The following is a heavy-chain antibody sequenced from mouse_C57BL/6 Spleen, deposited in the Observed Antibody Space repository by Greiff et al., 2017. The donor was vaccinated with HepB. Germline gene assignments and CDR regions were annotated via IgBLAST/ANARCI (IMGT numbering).Heavy chain of an antibody. CDR2: ISYDGSN. Sequence: EVQLQESGPGLVKPSQSLSLTCSVTGYSITSGYYWNWIRQFPGNKLEWMGYISYDGSNNYNPSLKNRISITRDTSKNQFFLKLNSVTTEDTATYYCARVDYSNYVGYFDYWGQGTTLTVSS. V-gene: IGHV3-6*01. J-gene: IGHJ2*01. CDR1: GYSITSGYY. D-gene: IGHD2-5*01. CDR3: ARVDYSNYVGYFDY.